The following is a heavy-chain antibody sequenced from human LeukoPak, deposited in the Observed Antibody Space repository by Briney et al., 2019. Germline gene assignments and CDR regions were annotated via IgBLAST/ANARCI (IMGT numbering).Heavy chain of an antibody. D-gene: IGHD3-3*01. Sequence: SETLSLTCAVYGGSFSGYYWSWIRQPPGKGLEWIGEINHSGSTNYNPSLKSRVTISVDTSKNQFSLKLSSVTAADTAVYYCARGIRREWLLVPYNWFDHWGQGTLVTVSS. J-gene: IGHJ5*02. V-gene: IGHV4-34*01. CDR1: GGSFSGYY. CDR3: ARGIRREWLLVPYNWFDH. CDR2: INHSGST.